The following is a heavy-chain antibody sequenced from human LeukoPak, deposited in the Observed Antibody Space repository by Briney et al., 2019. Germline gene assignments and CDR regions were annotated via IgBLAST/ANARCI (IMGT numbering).Heavy chain of an antibody. CDR2: IWYDGSNK. CDR3: ARDYGSGNDFDY. J-gene: IGHJ4*02. V-gene: IGHV3-33*01. D-gene: IGHD3-10*01. CDR1: GFTFSSYG. Sequence: GRSLRLSCAASGFTFSSYGMHWVRQAPGKGLEWVAVIWYDGSNKYYADSVKGRFTISRDNSKNTLYLQMNSLRAEDTAVYYCARDYGSGNDFDYWGQGTLVTVSS.